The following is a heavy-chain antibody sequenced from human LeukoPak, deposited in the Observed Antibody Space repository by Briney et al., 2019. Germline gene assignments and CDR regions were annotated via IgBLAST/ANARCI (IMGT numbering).Heavy chain of an antibody. D-gene: IGHD5-24*01. Sequence: NTSQTLSLTCTVSGGSISSGGYYWSWIRQHPGKGLEWIGYIYYSGSTYYNPSLKSRVTISVDTSKNQFSLKLSSVTAADTAVYYCARSPGGWLQPIVSQNWFDPWGQGTLVTV. CDR2: IYYSGST. CDR1: GGSISSGGYY. CDR3: ARSPGGWLQPIVSQNWFDP. V-gene: IGHV4-31*03. J-gene: IGHJ5*02.